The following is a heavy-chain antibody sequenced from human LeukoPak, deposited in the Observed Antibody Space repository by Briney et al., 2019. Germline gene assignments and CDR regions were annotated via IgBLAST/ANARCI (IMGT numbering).Heavy chain of an antibody. J-gene: IGHJ4*02. CDR3: ARDEDIASYFDY. CDR1: GFTFSSYG. V-gene: IGHV3-33*07. Sequence: GGSLRLSCAASGFTFSSYGMYWVRQAPGKGLEWMAVIWFDGSTKYYADSVKGRFTISRDNSKNTLYLQMNSLRDDDTAVYYCARDEDIASYFDYWGQGTLVTVSS. CDR2: IWFDGSTK. D-gene: IGHD5-12*01.